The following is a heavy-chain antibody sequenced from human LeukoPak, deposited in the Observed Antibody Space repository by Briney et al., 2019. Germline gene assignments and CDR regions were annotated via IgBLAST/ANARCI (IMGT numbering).Heavy chain of an antibody. D-gene: IGHD3-9*01. V-gene: IGHV3-21*04. CDR3: ARDIDSGRYFDWLVDY. J-gene: IGHJ4*02. Sequence: PGESLRLSCAASGFTFTRYSMNWVRQAPGKGLEWVSSISSSSIYIYYADSVKGRFTISRDNAKNSLYLQMNSLRAEDTAVYYCARDIDSGRYFDWLVDYWGQGTLVTVSS. CDR2: ISSSSIYI. CDR1: GFTFTRYS.